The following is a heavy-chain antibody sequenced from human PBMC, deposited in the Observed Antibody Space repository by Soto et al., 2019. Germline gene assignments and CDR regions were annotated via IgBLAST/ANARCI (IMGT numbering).Heavy chain of an antibody. Sequence: QVQLVESGGGVVQPGRSLRLSCAASGFTFSSYAMHWVRQAPGKGLEWVAVISYDGSNKYYADSVKGRFTISRDNSKNTLYLQMNSLRAEDTAVYYCARAEGARGYSYGWGGADWYFDLWGRGTLVTVSS. J-gene: IGHJ2*01. V-gene: IGHV3-30-3*01. D-gene: IGHD5-18*01. CDR3: ARAEGARGYSYGWGGADWYFDL. CDR1: GFTFSSYA. CDR2: ISYDGSNK.